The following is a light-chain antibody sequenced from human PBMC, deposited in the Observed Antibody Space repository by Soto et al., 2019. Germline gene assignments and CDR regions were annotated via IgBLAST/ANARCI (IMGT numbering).Light chain of an antibody. V-gene: IGKV3-20*01. CDR2: GAS. CDR3: QQYQSLT. J-gene: IGKJ4*01. CDR1: QRFRSSY. Sequence: EIVLTQSPAMLALSPRNRATHSVRFSQRFRSSYLAGYQLKPGQAPRLLIPGASSRGTGIPDRFSGSGSGIDFTLTITRPEPEDFAVYYCQQYQSLTFGGGTKVDIK.